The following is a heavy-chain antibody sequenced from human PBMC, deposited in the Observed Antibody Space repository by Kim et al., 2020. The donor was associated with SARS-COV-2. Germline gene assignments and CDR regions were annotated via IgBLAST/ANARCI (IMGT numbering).Heavy chain of an antibody. CDR3: ARAVTTTGGGYFDY. J-gene: IGHJ4*02. D-gene: IGHD4-17*01. V-gene: IGHV1-69*01. Sequence: AKKCQGRVTVTADESPSTAYMERSSLRSEDTAVYYCARAVTTTGGGYFDYWGQGTLVTVSS.